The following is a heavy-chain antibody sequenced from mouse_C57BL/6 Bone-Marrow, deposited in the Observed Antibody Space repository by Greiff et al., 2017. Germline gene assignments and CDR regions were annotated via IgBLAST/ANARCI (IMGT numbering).Heavy chain of an antibody. J-gene: IGHJ2*01. CDR3: APEEGNPYFDY. D-gene: IGHD2-1*01. Sequence: QVQLKESGAELVKPGASVKISCKASGYAFSSYWMNWVKQRPGKGLEWIGQIYPGDGDTNYNGKFKGKATLTADKSSSTAYMQLSSLTSEDSAVYFCAPEEGNPYFDYWGQGTTLTVSS. CDR1: GYAFSSYW. CDR2: IYPGDGDT. V-gene: IGHV1-80*01.